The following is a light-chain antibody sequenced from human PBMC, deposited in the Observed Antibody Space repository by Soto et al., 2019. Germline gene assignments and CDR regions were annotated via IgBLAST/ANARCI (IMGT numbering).Light chain of an antibody. J-gene: IGKJ4*01. CDR2: ATS. CDR1: QYISSY. Sequence: DIQMTQSPSSLSASVGDRVTITCRASQYISSYLNWYQLKPGKAPKFLIFATSNLQSGVPSRFSGSGSGTDFTLTISSLQPEDFATYYCQQTYSSPPLTFGGGTKVEIK. V-gene: IGKV1-39*01. CDR3: QQTYSSPPLT.